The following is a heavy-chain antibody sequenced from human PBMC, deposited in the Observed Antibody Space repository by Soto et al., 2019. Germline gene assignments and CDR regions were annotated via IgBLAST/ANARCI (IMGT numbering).Heavy chain of an antibody. V-gene: IGHV3-23*01. CDR3: AKDMMDILTAYSPGPFDY. CDR2: IRGTGGGT. CDR1: GFPLSIYA. J-gene: IGHJ4*02. Sequence: GGSLRLSCEAAGFPLSIYAMRWVRQAPGEGLERVSAIRGTGGGTYYGDSVKGRFTISRDNSKTRLFLQMSSLRAEDTAVYYCAKDMMDILTAYSPGPFDYWGQGALVTVSS. D-gene: IGHD3-9*01.